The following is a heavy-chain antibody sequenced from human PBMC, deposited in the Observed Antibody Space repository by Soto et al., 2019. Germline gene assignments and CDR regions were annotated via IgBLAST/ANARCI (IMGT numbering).Heavy chain of an antibody. J-gene: IGHJ4*02. D-gene: IGHD3-22*01. Sequence: QVQVVQSGAEVKQPGVSVKVSCKVSGYSLNELAIHWVRQGPGKGLEWMGGFDPEEGETVYAQKFQGRVTMSEDTSTDTAYMELSSLRSEDTAFYYCTAATDYDDSSGYYVDFWGQGTLVTVSS. V-gene: IGHV1-24*01. CDR1: GYSLNELA. CDR3: TAATDYDDSSGYYVDF. CDR2: FDPEEGET.